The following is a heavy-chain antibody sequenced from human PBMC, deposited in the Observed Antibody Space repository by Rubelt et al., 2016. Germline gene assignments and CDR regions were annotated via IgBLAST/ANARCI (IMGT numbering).Heavy chain of an antibody. V-gene: IGHV1-3*01. J-gene: IGHJ4*02. D-gene: IGHD6-19*01. Sequence: QVQLVQSGAEVKKPGASLKVSCKASGYTFITYAMHWVRQAPGQRLEWMGWINAGNGNTKYSQSFPGGVTITRDTSASTSYLGLSSLRSEDTAVYYCARGIAVAGTGYGLADYWGRGTVVTVSS. CDR3: ARGIAVAGTGYGLADY. CDR1: GYTFITYA. CDR2: INAGNGNT.